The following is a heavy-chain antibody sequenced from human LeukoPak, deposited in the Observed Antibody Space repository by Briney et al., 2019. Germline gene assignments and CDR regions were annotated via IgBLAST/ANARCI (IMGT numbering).Heavy chain of an antibody. CDR1: GFTFSSYA. J-gene: IGHJ4*02. V-gene: IGHV3-23*01. CDR3: ARDSRDIAWYFDF. Sequence: PGGSLRLSCAASGFTFSSYAMGRVRQAPGKGLEWVSLITGSGGSTFYADSVKGRFTISRDNSKSTLYLQMNSLRAEDTAVYYCARDSRDIAWYFDFWGQGTLVTVSS. D-gene: IGHD2-15*01. CDR2: ITGSGGST.